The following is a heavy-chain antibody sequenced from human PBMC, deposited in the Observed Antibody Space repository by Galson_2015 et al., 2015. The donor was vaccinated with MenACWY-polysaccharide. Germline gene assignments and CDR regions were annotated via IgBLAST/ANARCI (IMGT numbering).Heavy chain of an antibody. CDR3: ASSRPWTGKAFDP. V-gene: IGHV1-46*03. D-gene: IGHD3/OR15-3a*01. CDR1: GYTFTSYY. J-gene: IGHJ5*02. Sequence: SVKVSCKASGYTFTSYYMHWVRQAPGQGLEWMGIINPSGGSTSYAQKFQGRVTMTRDTSTSTVYMELSSLRSEDTAVYYCASSRPWTGKAFDPWGQGTLVTVSS. CDR2: INPSGGST.